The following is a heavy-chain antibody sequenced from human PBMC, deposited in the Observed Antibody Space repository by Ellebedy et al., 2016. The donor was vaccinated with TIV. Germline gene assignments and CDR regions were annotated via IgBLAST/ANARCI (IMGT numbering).Heavy chain of an antibody. V-gene: IGHV3-23*01. CDR3: ARDAADNGGKLDY. CDR1: GFTFSSNA. J-gene: IGHJ4*02. Sequence: GESLKISCTASGFTFSSNAMSWVRQASGKGLEWVSGISGSGTNTYYADSVRGRFTISRDNSKNTLYLHMTSLRAEDTAVYYCARDAADNGGKLDYWGQGALVTVSS. D-gene: IGHD4-23*01. CDR2: ISGSGTNT.